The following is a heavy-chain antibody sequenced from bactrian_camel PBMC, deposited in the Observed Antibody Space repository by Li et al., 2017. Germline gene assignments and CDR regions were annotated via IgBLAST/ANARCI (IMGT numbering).Heavy chain of an antibody. CDR3: AADGLLTPEGCSLAGPGVYSY. CDR2: IYADGSRT. D-gene: IGHD6*01. CDR1: GFTFSQYY. V-gene: IGHV3-2*01. Sequence: HVQLVESGGGEVQPGGSLRLSCLGSGFTFSQYYMSWVRQAPGKGLEWLASIYADGSRTDYRTSVKGRFTISTDNAEKTVSLQMTNLKEEDAAMYYCAADGLLTPEGCSLAGPGVYSYWGQGTQVTVS. J-gene: IGHJ4*01.